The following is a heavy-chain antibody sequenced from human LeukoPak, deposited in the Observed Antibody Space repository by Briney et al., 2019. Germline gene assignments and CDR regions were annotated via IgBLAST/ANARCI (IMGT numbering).Heavy chain of an antibody. CDR3: ARGRGSTSRY. CDR1: GYTFTSYG. D-gene: IGHD5-12*01. Sequence: ASVKVSCKASGYTFTSYGISWVRQAPGQGLEWMGWISTYNGNTNYAQNLQGRVTTTTDTSTSTAYIELRSPRSDDTAVYYCARGRGSTSRYWGQGTLVTVSS. CDR2: ISTYNGNT. J-gene: IGHJ4*02. V-gene: IGHV1-18*01.